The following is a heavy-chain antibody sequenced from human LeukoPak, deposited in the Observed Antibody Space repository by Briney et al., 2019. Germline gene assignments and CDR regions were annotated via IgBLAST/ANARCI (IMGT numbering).Heavy chain of an antibody. CDR1: GFTFSSYD. V-gene: IGHV3-13*04. CDR3: VRGKRTSGYDSNFDY. J-gene: IGHJ4*02. Sequence: GGSLRLSCAASGFTFSSYDMRWVRQPTAKGLEWVSGVGPAGDTYYPGSVKGRFTISRENAKNSLYLQMNSLRAGDTAVYYCVRGKRTSGYDSNFDYWGQGTLVTVSS. D-gene: IGHD5-12*01. CDR2: VGPAGDT.